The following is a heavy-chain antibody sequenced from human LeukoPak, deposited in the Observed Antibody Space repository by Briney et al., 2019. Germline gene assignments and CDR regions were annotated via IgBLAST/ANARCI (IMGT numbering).Heavy chain of an antibody. CDR1: GYSFTSYW. V-gene: IGHV5-51*01. CDR2: IYPGDSDT. D-gene: IGHD3-22*01. Sequence: GESLKISCQGSGYSFTSYWIGWVRQMPGKGLEWMGIIYPGDSDTRYSPSFQGQVTISADKSISTAYLQWSSLKASDTAMYYCARRYYYDSSGYYPFDYWGQGTLVTVSS. J-gene: IGHJ4*02. CDR3: ARRYYYDSSGYYPFDY.